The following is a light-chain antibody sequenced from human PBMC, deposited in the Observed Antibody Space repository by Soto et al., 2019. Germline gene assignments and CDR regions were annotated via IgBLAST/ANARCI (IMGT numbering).Light chain of an antibody. J-gene: IGKJ5*01. CDR2: DAS. CDR1: QSVSSY. Sequence: EIVLTQSPDTLSLSPGEGATLSCRASQSVSSYLAWYQQKPGQAPRLLIYDASDRATGIPARFSGSGSGTDFTLTISSLEPEDFAVYYCQQRSNWRITFGQGTRLENK. CDR3: QQRSNWRIT. V-gene: IGKV3-11*01.